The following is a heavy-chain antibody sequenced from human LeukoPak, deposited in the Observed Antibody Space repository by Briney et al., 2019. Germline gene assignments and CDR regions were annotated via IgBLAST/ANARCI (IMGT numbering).Heavy chain of an antibody. D-gene: IGHD6-19*01. CDR3: ARRASDWSFDY. CDR1: GGSISNSRYY. Sequence: PSETLSLTCAVSGGSISNSRYYWGGIRQTPGKGLEWIGTMHYSGSTYYNPYLKSRVTISVDTSKNQFSLKLSSVTAADTAVFYCARRASDWSFDYWGQGTLVTVSS. J-gene: IGHJ4*02. CDR2: MHYSGST. V-gene: IGHV4-39*01.